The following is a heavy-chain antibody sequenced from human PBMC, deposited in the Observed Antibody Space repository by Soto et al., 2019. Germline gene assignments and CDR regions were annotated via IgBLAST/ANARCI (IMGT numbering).Heavy chain of an antibody. D-gene: IGHD2-8*01. CDR1: GFTFSDHY. CDR2: TRNKANSYTT. V-gene: IGHV3-72*01. J-gene: IGHJ3*02. CDR3: ARQGAVLYCTNGVCVWRAFDI. Sequence: EVQLVESGGGLVQPGGSLRLSCAASGFTFSDHYMDWVRQAPGKGLEWVGRTRNKANSYTTEYAASVKGRFTISRDDSKNSLYLQMNSLKTEDTAVYHSARQGAVLYCTNGVCVWRAFDIWGRGTMVTVSS.